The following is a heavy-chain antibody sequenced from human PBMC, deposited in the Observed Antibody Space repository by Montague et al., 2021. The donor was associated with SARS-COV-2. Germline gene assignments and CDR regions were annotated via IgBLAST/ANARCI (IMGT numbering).Heavy chain of an antibody. Sequence: SLRLSCAASGFTFSSYSMYWVRQAPGKGLVWVSRINTDGSTTSYADSVKGRFTISRDNAKNTLYLQMNSLRAEDTAVYYCARGPTGPWGQGTLVTVSS. V-gene: IGHV3-74*01. CDR1: GFTFSSYS. CDR2: INTDGSTT. J-gene: IGHJ5*02. CDR3: ARGPTGP.